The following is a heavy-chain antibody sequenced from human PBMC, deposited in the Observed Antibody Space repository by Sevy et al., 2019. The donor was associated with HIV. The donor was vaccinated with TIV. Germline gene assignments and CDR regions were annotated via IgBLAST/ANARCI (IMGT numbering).Heavy chain of an antibody. Sequence: GGSLRLSCAASGFTFSSYAMHWVRQAPGKGLEWVGRIKSKTDGGTTDYAAPVKGRFTISRDDSKNTLYLQMNSLKTEDTAVYYCTLRITIFGVVRDYWGQGTLVTVSS. D-gene: IGHD3-3*01. V-gene: IGHV3-15*01. J-gene: IGHJ4*02. CDR3: TLRITIFGVVRDY. CDR1: GFTFSSYA. CDR2: IKSKTDGGTT.